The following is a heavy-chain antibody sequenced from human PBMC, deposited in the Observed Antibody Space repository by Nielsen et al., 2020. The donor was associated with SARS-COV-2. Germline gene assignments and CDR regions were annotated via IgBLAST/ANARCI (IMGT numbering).Heavy chain of an antibody. D-gene: IGHD6-13*01. CDR3: AREGGGYSSSWPFHYYYYGMDV. CDR1: GGSISSGDYY. CDR2: IYYSGST. Sequence: SETLSLTCTVSGGSISSGDYYWSWIRQPPGKGLEWIGYIYYSGSTYYNPSLKSRVTISVDTSKNQFSLKLSSVTAADTAVYYWAREGGGYSSSWPFHYYYYGMDVWGQGTTVTVSS. J-gene: IGHJ6*02. V-gene: IGHV4-30-4*01.